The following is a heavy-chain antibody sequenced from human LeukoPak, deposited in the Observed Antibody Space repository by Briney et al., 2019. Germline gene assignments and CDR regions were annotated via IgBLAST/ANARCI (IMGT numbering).Heavy chain of an antibody. Sequence: GGSLRLSCAASGFTFSSYSMNWVRQAPGKGLEWVSSISSSSSYIYYADSVKGRFTISRDNAKNSLYLQMNSLRAEDTAVYYCAREWVGYSGSYYDYWGQGTLVTVSS. CDR2: ISSSSSYI. CDR1: GFTFSSYS. J-gene: IGHJ4*02. CDR3: AREWVGYSGSYYDY. D-gene: IGHD1-26*01. V-gene: IGHV3-21*01.